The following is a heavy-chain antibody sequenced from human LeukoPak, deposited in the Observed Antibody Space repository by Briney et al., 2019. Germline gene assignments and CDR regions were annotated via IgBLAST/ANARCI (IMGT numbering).Heavy chain of an antibody. CDR3: AKARAGDITAAFNY. Sequence: PGGSLRLSCAASGFTVSSNYLSWVRQAPGMGLEWVSVIYSGGGTYYADSVKGRFTISRDNSKNTLYLQMNSLRAEDTAIYYCAKARAGDITAAFNYWGQGTLVTVSS. V-gene: IGHV3-53*01. CDR1: GFTVSSNY. D-gene: IGHD6-13*01. CDR2: IYSGGGT. J-gene: IGHJ4*02.